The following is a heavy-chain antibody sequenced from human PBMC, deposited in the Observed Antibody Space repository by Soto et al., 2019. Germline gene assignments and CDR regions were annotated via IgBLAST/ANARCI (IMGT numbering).Heavy chain of an antibody. J-gene: IGHJ3*02. Sequence: GGSVRLSCAASGFTFSSYDMHWVRQITGKGLEWVSAIGTAGDTFYPGSVKGRFTISRENAKNSLYLQMNSLRAEDTAVYYCARTLRAVAALDTFDIWGQGTMVTVSS. CDR1: GFTFSSYD. CDR3: ARTLRAVAALDTFDI. V-gene: IGHV3-13*01. CDR2: IGTAGDT. D-gene: IGHD6-19*01.